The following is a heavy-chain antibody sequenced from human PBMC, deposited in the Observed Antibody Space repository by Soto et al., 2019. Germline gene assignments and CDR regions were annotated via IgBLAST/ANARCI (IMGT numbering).Heavy chain of an antibody. J-gene: IGHJ6*02. CDR3: ARVGDCGGDCYIMDV. CDR2: IWYDGSNK. Sequence: QVQLVESGGGVVQPGRSLRLSCAASGFTFSSYGMHWVRQAPGKGLEWVAVIWYDGSNKYYADSVKGRFTISRDNSKNTLYLQMNSVRAEDTAVYYCARVGDCGGDCYIMDVWGQGTTVTVSS. V-gene: IGHV3-33*01. D-gene: IGHD2-21*01. CDR1: GFTFSSYG.